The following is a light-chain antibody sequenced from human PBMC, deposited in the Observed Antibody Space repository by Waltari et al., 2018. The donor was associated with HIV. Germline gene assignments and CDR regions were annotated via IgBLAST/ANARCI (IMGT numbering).Light chain of an antibody. CDR3: QQYGSSPLT. CDR2: GAS. J-gene: IGKJ5*01. V-gene: IGKV3-20*01. CDR1: QSVRNNY. Sequence: EIVLTQSPGTLSLSPGERATLSCRASQSVRNNYLVWYQKKPGQAPRLLIYGASSRATCIPDRFSGSGSGTDFTLTISRLEPEDFAMFYCQQYGSSPLTFGQGTRLEIK.